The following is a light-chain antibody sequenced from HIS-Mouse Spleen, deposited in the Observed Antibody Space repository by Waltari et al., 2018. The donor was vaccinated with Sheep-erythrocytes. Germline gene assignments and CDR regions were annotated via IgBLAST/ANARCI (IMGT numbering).Light chain of an antibody. Sequence: EIVLTQSPGTLSLSPGERATLSCRASQSVSSSYLAWYQQKPGQAPRLRIYGASSRATGIRDRFSGSGSGTDFTLTISRLEPEDFAVYYCQQYGSSPWTFGQGTKVEIK. J-gene: IGKJ1*01. V-gene: IGKV3-20*01. CDR3: QQYGSSPWT. CDR1: QSVSSSY. CDR2: GAS.